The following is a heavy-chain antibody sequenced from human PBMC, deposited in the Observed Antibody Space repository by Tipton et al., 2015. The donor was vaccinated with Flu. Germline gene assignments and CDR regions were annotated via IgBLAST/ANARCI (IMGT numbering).Heavy chain of an antibody. V-gene: IGHV4-59*01. CDR2: IHNSGTT. CDR1: DGSISFYY. CDR3: ARARAPYYYYAMDV. Sequence: GLVKPSETLSLTCAVSDGSISFYYWSWIRQPPGKGLEWIGYIHNSGTTDYNPSLKSRVTMSVDTSKNQFSLNLSSVTAADTAVYYCARARAPYYYYAMDVWGQGTTVTVSS. J-gene: IGHJ6*02.